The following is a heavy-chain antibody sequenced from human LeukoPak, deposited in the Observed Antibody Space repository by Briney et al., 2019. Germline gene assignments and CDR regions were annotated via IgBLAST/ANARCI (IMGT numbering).Heavy chain of an antibody. J-gene: IGHJ6*02. CDR2: INPNSGGT. D-gene: IGHD6-19*01. CDR1: GYTFTGYY. Sequence: ASVKVSCKASGYTFTGYYMHWVRQAPGQGLEWVGWINPNSGGTNYAQKFQGRVTMTRDTSISTAYMELSRLRSDDTAVYYCARDRGSSGWNYYYGMDVWGQGTTVTVSS. V-gene: IGHV1-2*02. CDR3: ARDRGSSGWNYYYGMDV.